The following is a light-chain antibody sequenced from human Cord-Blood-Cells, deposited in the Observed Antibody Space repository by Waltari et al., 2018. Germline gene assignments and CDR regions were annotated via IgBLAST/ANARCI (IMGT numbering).Light chain of an antibody. J-gene: IGLJ2*01. Sequence: QSVLTQPPSVSGAPGQMVTISCTGSSSNIGAGYDVHWYQQLPGTAPKLLIYGNSNRPSGVPDRFSGSKSGTSASLAITGLQAEDEADYYCQSYDSSLSGPLFGGGTKLTVL. V-gene: IGLV1-40*01. CDR2: GNS. CDR1: SSNIGAGYD. CDR3: QSYDSSLSGPL.